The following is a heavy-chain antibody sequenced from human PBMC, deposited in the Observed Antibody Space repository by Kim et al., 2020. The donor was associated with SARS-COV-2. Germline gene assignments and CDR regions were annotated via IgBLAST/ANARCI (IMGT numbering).Heavy chain of an antibody. D-gene: IGHD6-19*01. J-gene: IGHJ4*02. Sequence: SVKVSCKASGGTFSSYAISWVRQAPGQGLEWMGGIIPIFGTANYAQKFQGRVTITADESTSTAYMELSSLRSEDTAVYYCARERGHPSSGWYVGEFDYWGQGTLVTVSS. V-gene: IGHV1-69*13. CDR2: IIPIFGTA. CDR3: ARERGHPSSGWYVGEFDY. CDR1: GGTFSSYA.